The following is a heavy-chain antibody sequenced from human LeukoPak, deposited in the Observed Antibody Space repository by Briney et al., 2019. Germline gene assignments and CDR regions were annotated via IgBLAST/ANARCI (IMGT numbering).Heavy chain of an antibody. Sequence: GGSLRLSCAASGFTFSSYAMSWVRQAPGKGLEWVSAISGSGGSTYYADSVKGRFTISRDNSKNTLYLQMNSLRAEDTAVYYCARDHTAYLLPDCWGQGTLVTVSS. CDR1: GFTFSSYA. CDR3: ARDHTAYLLPDC. D-gene: IGHD2-15*01. V-gene: IGHV3-23*01. J-gene: IGHJ4*02. CDR2: ISGSGGST.